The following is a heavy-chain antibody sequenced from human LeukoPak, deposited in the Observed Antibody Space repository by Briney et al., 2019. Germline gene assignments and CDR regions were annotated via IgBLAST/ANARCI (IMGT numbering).Heavy chain of an antibody. V-gene: IGHV1-2*02. CDR2: INPNSGGT. J-gene: IGHJ4*02. D-gene: IGHD5-12*01. CDR1: GGTFSSYA. Sequence: AASVKVSCKASGGTFSSYAISWVRQAPGQGLEWMGRINPNSGGTNYAQKFQGRVTMTRDTSISTAYMELSRLRSDDTAVYYCARVTRSGYDYDDYWGQGTLVTVSS. CDR3: ARVTRSGYDYDDY.